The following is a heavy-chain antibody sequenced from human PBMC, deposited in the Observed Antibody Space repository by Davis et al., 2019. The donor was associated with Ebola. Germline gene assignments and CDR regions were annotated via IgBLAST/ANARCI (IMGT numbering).Heavy chain of an antibody. D-gene: IGHD1-1*01. V-gene: IGHV4-59*01. J-gene: IGHJ4*02. CDR3: AREGMADNWGFDY. CDR2: IYYSGST. Sequence: MPGGSLRLSCTVSGASISSYSWSWIRQPPGKGLEWIGVIYYSGSTNYNPSLKSRVTISVATSKNQFSLTLSTVTTTDTAMFYCAREGMADNWGFDYWGQGTLVTVSS. CDR1: GASISSYS.